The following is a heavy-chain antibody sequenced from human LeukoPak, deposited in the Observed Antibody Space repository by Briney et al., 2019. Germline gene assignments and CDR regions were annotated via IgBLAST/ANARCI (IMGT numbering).Heavy chain of an antibody. CDR2: ISSGGSTI. CDR3: ARPRLDAAASYYFDY. Sequence: RSGGSLRLSCAASGFSFSTYETNWVRQAPGKGLEWVSYISSGGSTIYYADSVKGRFTISRDNAKNSLYLQMNSLRAEDTAVYYCARPRLDAAASYYFDYWGQGTLVTVSS. J-gene: IGHJ4*02. V-gene: IGHV3-48*03. CDR1: GFSFSTYE. D-gene: IGHD2-2*01.